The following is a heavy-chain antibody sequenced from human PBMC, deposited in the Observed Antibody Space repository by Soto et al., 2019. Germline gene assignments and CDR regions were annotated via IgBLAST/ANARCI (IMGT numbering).Heavy chain of an antibody. J-gene: IGHJ5*02. CDR1: GYTFTSYY. Sequence: EASVKVSCKASGYTFTSYYMHWVRQAPGQGLEWMGIINPSGGSTSYAQKFQGRVTMTRDTSTSTVYMELSSLRSEDTAVYYCARSPYYDILTGYYPNWFDPWGQGTLVTVSS. V-gene: IGHV1-46*01. CDR3: ARSPYYDILTGYYPNWFDP. D-gene: IGHD3-9*01. CDR2: INPSGGST.